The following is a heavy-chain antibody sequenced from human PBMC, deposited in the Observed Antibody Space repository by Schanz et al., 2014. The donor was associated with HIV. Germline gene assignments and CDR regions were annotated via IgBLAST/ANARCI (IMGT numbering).Heavy chain of an antibody. V-gene: IGHV3-21*04. CDR3: AKDPYQGSSGWLD. J-gene: IGHJ1*01. CDR2: ISSTGGYI. CDR1: GFTLSSYS. D-gene: IGHD6-19*01. Sequence: EVQLVESGGGLEQPGGSLRLSCEASGFTLSSYSMNWVRQAPGKGLEWVSSISSTGGYIYYADSVRGRFTISRDSAKNSLYLQMHSLRAEDTAVYYCAKDPYQGSSGWLDWGQGTLVTVSS.